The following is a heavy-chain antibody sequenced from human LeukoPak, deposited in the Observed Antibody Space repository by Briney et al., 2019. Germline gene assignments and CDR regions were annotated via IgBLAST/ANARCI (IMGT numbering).Heavy chain of an antibody. Sequence: GGSLRLSCAASGFTFSTYAMSWVRQAPGKGLEWVSAISGSGGSTYYADSVKGRFTISRDNSKNTLYLRMNSLRAEDTAVYYCAKYSFGWYDDYRGQGTLVTVSS. V-gene: IGHV3-23*01. CDR1: GFTFSTYA. CDR3: AKYSFGWYDDY. D-gene: IGHD6-19*01. CDR2: ISGSGGST. J-gene: IGHJ4*02.